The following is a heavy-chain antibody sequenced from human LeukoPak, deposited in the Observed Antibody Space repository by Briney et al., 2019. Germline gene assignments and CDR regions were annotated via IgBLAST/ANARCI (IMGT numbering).Heavy chain of an antibody. CDR2: IYYSGST. Sequence: PSETLSLTCTVSGGSISSYYWGWICQPPGKGRGWIGSIYYSGSTYYNPSLKSRGTISVDTSKKQFSQRRSSIATADTAWYYGGRRAYDFWSGYYQYYFDYWGQGTLVTVSS. CDR3: GRRAYDFWSGYYQYYFDY. V-gene: IGHV4-39*01. J-gene: IGHJ4*02. CDR1: GGSISSYY. D-gene: IGHD3-3*01.